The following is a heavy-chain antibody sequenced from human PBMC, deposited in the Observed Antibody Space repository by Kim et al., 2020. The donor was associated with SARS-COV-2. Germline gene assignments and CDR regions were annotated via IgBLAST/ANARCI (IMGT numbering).Heavy chain of an antibody. D-gene: IGHD3-10*01. CDR3: ARHAPMVRGVLHWFDP. V-gene: IGHV4-39*01. CDR2: MYYSGST. Sequence: SETLSLTCTVSGGSISSSSYYWGWIRQPPGKGLEWIGSMYYSGSTYYNPSLKSRVTMSVDTSKNQFSLKLSSVTAADTAVFYCARHAPMVRGVLHWFDPWGQGTLVTVSS. J-gene: IGHJ5*02. CDR1: GGSISSSSYY.